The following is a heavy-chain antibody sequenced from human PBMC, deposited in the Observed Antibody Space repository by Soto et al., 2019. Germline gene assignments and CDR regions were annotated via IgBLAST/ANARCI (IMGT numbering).Heavy chain of an antibody. Sequence: ASVKVSCKSSGYTFTSYAMHWVRQAPGQGLEWMGWISPYTGNTHSATKVQGRLTMTTDTSTSTAYMDLGSLTSDDTAVYYCVMVDNYVTPTPQDVWGQGTTVTVSS. CDR2: ISPYTGNT. V-gene: IGHV1-18*01. CDR1: GYTFTSYA. D-gene: IGHD3-16*01. CDR3: VMVDNYVTPTPQDV. J-gene: IGHJ6*02.